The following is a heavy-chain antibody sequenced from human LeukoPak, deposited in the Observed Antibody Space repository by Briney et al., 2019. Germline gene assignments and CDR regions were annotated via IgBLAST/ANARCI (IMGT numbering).Heavy chain of an antibody. CDR3: ATSSWTGGYSYQGD. D-gene: IGHD5-18*01. J-gene: IGHJ4*02. CDR1: GGTFSNYA. V-gene: IGHV1-69*13. Sequence: SVKVSCKTSGGTFSNYAIIWVRQAPGQGLEWMAGIIPIFGTPNYAQKFQGRVTITADESTTTAYMELSSLRSEDTAVYYCATSSWTGGYSYQGDWGQGTLVTVSS. CDR2: IIPIFGTP.